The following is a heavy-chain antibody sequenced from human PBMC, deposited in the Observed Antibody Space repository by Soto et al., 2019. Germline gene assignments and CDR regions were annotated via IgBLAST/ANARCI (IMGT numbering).Heavy chain of an antibody. J-gene: IGHJ4*02. V-gene: IGHV3-23*01. CDR3: AKDLSLRYFDWSGDFDY. CDR2: ISGSGGST. CDR1: GFTFSSYA. Sequence: GGSLRLSCAASGFTFSSYAMSWVRQAPGKGLEWVSAISGSGGSTYYADSVKGRFTISRDNSKNTLYLQMNSLRAEDTAVYCCAKDLSLRYFDWSGDFDYWGQGTLVTVSS. D-gene: IGHD3-9*01.